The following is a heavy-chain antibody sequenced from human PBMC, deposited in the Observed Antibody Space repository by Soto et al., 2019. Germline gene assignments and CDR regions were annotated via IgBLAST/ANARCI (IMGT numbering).Heavy chain of an antibody. Sequence: HPGGSLRLSCAASGYTFSTYAVSWFRQAPGKGLEWVSAISGSAEITYYADSVKGRFTISRDNSKNTLYLQMNSLRAEDTAIYYCAKDRGALRWSEEHYYFDYWGQGTLVTVSS. J-gene: IGHJ4*02. D-gene: IGHD4-17*01. V-gene: IGHV3-23*01. CDR3: AKDRGALRWSEEHYYFDY. CDR2: ISGSAEIT. CDR1: GYTFSTYA.